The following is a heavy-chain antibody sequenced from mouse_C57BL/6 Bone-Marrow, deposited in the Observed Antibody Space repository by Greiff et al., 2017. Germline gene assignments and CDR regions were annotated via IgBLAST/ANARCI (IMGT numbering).Heavy chain of an antibody. CDR2: MHPNGGSP. V-gene: IGHV1-64*01. CDR1: GYTFTNYW. CDR3: ARSYDYDDYTMGY. J-gene: IGHJ4*01. D-gene: IGHD2-4*01. Sequence: QVQLQQPGAELVKPGASVKLSCKASGYTFTNYWMHWVKQRPGQGLEWIGMMHPNGGSPDYNETFKSEATLSVDKSSRPAYMELSSLTSEDSAVYYCARSYDYDDYTMGYWGQGTSVTVSS.